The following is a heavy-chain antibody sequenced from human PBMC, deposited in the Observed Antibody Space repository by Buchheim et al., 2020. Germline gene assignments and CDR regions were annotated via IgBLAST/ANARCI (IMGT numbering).Heavy chain of an antibody. CDR3: ARDPVSGSAAAAGYYYYYGMDV. CDR1: GYTFTSYY. V-gene: IGHV1-46*01. Sequence: QVQLVQSGAEVKKPGASVKVSCKASGYTFTSYYMHWVRQAPGQGLEWMGIINPSGGSTSYAQKFQGRVTMTRDTSTSTVYMELSNLRSEDTAVYYCARDPVSGSAAAAGYYYYYGMDVWGQGTT. CDR2: INPSGGST. D-gene: IGHD6-13*01. J-gene: IGHJ6*02.